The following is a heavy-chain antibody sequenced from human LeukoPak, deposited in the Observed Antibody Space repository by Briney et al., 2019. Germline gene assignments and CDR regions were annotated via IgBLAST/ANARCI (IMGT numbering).Heavy chain of an antibody. Sequence: SETLSLTCTVSGGSISSGSYYWSWIRQAAGKGLEWIGRIYTSGSTNYNPSLKSRVTISVDTSKNQFSLKLSSVTAADTAVYYCARKVVGATYNWFDPWGQGTLVTVSS. CDR3: ARKVVGATYNWFDP. CDR2: IYTSGST. J-gene: IGHJ5*02. D-gene: IGHD1-26*01. CDR1: GGSISSGSYY. V-gene: IGHV4-61*02.